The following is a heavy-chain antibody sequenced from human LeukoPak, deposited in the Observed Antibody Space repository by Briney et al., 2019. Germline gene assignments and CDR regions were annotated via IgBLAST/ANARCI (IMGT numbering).Heavy chain of an antibody. Sequence: GASVKVSCKASGYTFTSYYMHWVRQAPGQVLEWMGIINPSGGSTSYAQKFQGRVTMTRDTSTSTVYMELSSLRSEDTAVYYCARDSSGYRYGTPYFDYWGQGTLVTVSS. V-gene: IGHV1-46*01. D-gene: IGHD5-18*01. J-gene: IGHJ4*02. CDR3: ARDSSGYRYGTPYFDY. CDR2: INPSGGST. CDR1: GYTFTSYY.